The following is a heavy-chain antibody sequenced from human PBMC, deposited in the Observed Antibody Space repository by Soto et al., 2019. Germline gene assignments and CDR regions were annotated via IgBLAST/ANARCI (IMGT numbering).Heavy chain of an antibody. Sequence: QITLKESGPTLVKPTQTLTLTCTFSGFSLSTSGVGVGWIRQPPGKALEWLALIYWNDDKRYSPSLKSRLTITKDTTKNQVDLTMTNMDPVDKATYYCAHRRSLDVWLVFSDYWGQGTLVTASS. D-gene: IGHD6-19*01. CDR3: AHRRSLDVWLVFSDY. CDR1: GFSLSTSGVG. CDR2: IYWNDDK. V-gene: IGHV2-5*01. J-gene: IGHJ4*02.